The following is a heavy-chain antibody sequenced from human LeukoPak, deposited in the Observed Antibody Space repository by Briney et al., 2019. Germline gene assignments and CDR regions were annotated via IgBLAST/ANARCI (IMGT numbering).Heavy chain of an antibody. CDR1: GFIFSSFG. CDR2: ISYDGSNK. J-gene: IGHJ3*02. Sequence: GRTLRLSCAASGFIFSSFGIHWVRQAPGKGLEWVAVISYDGSNKFYADSVEGRFSVSRDNSKSTLILQMNSLRVDDTAVYYCAKDRSPVVLFDAFDMWGQGTMVTVSS. D-gene: IGHD2-2*01. CDR3: AKDRSPVVLFDAFDM. V-gene: IGHV3-30*18.